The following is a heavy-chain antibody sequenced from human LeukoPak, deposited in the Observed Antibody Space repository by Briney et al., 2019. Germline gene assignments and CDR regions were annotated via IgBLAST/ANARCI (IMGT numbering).Heavy chain of an antibody. V-gene: IGHV4-39*01. J-gene: IGHJ5*02. CDR1: GGSISSSSYY. CDR3: VRSIIWFGESLPEPWFDP. D-gene: IGHD3-10*01. CDR2: IYYSGST. Sequence: SETLSLTCTVSGGSISSSSYYWGWIRQPPGKGLEWIGNIYYSGSTYYNPSLKSRVTISVDTSKNQFSLKLSSVTATDTAVYYCVRSIIWFGESLPEPWFDPWGQGTLVTVSS.